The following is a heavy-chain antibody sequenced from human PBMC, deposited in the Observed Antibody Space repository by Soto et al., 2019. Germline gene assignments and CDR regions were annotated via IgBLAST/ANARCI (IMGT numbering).Heavy chain of an antibody. CDR1: GFTFSSYG. Sequence: GGSLRLSCAASGFTFSSYGMHWVRQAPGKGLEWVAVISYDGSNKYYADSVKGRFTISRDNSKNTLYLQMNSLRAEDTAVYYCAKDRPPTIAPDYWGQGTLVTVSS. V-gene: IGHV3-30*18. CDR2: ISYDGSNK. CDR3: AKDRPPTIAPDY. D-gene: IGHD2-15*01. J-gene: IGHJ4*02.